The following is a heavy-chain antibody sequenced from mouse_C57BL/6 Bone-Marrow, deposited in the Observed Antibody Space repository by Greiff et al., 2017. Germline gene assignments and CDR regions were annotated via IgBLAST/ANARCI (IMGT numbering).Heavy chain of an antibody. CDR2: INPNNGGT. J-gene: IGHJ3*01. V-gene: IGHV1-26*01. D-gene: IGHD2-4*01. CDR1: GYTFTDYY. Sequence: EVKLQESGPELVKPGASVKISCKASGYTFTDYYMNWVKQSHGKSLEWIGDINPNNGGTSYNQKFKGKATLTVDKSSSTAYMELRSLTSEDSAVYYCARYDYIAWFAYWGQGTLVTVSA. CDR3: ARYDYIAWFAY.